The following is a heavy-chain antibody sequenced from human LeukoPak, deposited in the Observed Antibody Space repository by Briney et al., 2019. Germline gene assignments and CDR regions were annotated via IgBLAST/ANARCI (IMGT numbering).Heavy chain of an antibody. CDR3: AKSALDVVVVAATQGYYYYMDV. Sequence: GGSLRLSCAASGFTFSSYGMHWVRQAPGKGLEWVAFIRYDGSNKYYADSVKGRFTISRDNSKNTLYLQMNSLRAEDTAVYYCAKSALDVVVVAATQGYYYYMDVWGKGTTVTVSS. V-gene: IGHV3-30*02. D-gene: IGHD2-15*01. J-gene: IGHJ6*03. CDR2: IRYDGSNK. CDR1: GFTFSSYG.